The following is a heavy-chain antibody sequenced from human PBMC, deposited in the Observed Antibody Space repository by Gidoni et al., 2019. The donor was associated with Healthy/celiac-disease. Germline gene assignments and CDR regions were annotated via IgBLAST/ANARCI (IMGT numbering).Heavy chain of an antibody. CDR2: IWYDGSNK. CDR3: ARNIAVQYYYYGMDV. J-gene: IGHJ6*02. Sequence: KGLEWVAVIWYDGSNKYYADSVKGRFTISRDNSKNTLYLQMNSLRAKDTAVYYCARNIAVQYYYYGMDVWGQGTTVTVSS. V-gene: IGHV3-33*01. D-gene: IGHD6-19*01.